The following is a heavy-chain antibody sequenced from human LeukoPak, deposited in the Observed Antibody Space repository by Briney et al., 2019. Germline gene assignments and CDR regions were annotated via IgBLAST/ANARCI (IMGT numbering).Heavy chain of an antibody. CDR3: TTDPNGDAPRPYGMDV. Sequence: GGSLRLSCAASGFTFSSYGMHWVRQAPGKGLEWVGRIKSKTDGGTTDYAAPVKGRFTISRDDSKNTLYLQMNSLKTEDTAVYYCTTDPNGDAPRPYGMDVWGQGTTVTVSS. CDR2: IKSKTDGGTT. D-gene: IGHD4-17*01. V-gene: IGHV3-15*01. J-gene: IGHJ6*02. CDR1: GFTFSSYG.